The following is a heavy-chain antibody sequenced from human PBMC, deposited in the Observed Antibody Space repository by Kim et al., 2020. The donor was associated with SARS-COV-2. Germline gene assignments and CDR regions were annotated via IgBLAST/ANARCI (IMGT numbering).Heavy chain of an antibody. D-gene: IGHD3-16*01. CDR2: INPGSGGT. J-gene: IGHJ4*02. CDR3: ARGGMGWTSPDFDY. CDR1: GYTFTDYF. Sequence: ASVKVSCKASGYTFTDYFVHWVRQAPGQGLEWMGRINPGSGGTDYAQNFQGRVTMTRDTSITTAYMDLSRLRSDDTAMYYCARGGMGWTSPDFDYWGQGTLVTVSS. V-gene: IGHV1-2*06.